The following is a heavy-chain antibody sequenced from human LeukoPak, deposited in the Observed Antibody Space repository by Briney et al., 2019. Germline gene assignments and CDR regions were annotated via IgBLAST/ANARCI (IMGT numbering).Heavy chain of an antibody. V-gene: IGHV3-30*14. CDR2: ISYDGNNK. Sequence: GSSLRLSCAASGFTFSRHVMHWVRQAPGKGLERVASISYDGNNKFHADPVKGRFTISRDNSRNTLYLQMNSLRCEDAAVYSCTRGGIPTGPYYYFYYMVVWGKGT. D-gene: IGHD3-10*01. CDR1: GFTFSRHV. J-gene: IGHJ6*03. CDR3: TRGGIPTGPYYYFYYMVV.